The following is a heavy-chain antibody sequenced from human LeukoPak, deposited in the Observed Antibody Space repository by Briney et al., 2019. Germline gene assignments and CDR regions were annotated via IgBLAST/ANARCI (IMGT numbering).Heavy chain of an antibody. V-gene: IGHV4-59*11. CDR2: TYYTGST. CDR1: GGAISSHY. Sequence: SETLSLTCTISGGAISSHYWSWLRQPPGKGLEWIGYTYYTGSTDYSPSLKSRVIISVDTSKNQFSLNLNSVTAADTAVYYCARGLSSNNYYFDYWGQGTLVTVSS. CDR3: ARGLSSNNYYFDY. J-gene: IGHJ4*02. D-gene: IGHD1-1*01.